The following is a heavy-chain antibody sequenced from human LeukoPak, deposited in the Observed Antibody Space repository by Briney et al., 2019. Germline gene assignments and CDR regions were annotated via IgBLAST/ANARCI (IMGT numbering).Heavy chain of an antibody. Sequence: SKTLSLTCTVSGGSISSYYWSWIRQPAGKGLEWIGRIYTSGSTNYNPSLKSRVTMSVDTSKNQFSLKLSSVTAADTAVYYCARDGYGGNPNYYMDVWGKGTTVTISS. CDR1: GGSISSYY. J-gene: IGHJ6*03. CDR2: IYTSGST. V-gene: IGHV4-4*07. D-gene: IGHD4-23*01. CDR3: ARDGYGGNPNYYMDV.